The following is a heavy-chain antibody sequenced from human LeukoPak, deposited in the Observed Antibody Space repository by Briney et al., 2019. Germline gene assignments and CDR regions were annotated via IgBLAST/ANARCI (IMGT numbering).Heavy chain of an antibody. D-gene: IGHD3-22*01. CDR2: IIPIFGTA. Sequence: ASVKVSCKASGGTFISYAISWVRQAPGQGLEWMGGIIPIFGTANYAQKFQGRVTITADESTSTAYMELSSLRSEDTAVYYCARATYYDSEGHYFDYWGQGTLVTVSS. V-gene: IGHV1-69*13. CDR3: ARATYYDSEGHYFDY. CDR1: GGTFISYA. J-gene: IGHJ4*02.